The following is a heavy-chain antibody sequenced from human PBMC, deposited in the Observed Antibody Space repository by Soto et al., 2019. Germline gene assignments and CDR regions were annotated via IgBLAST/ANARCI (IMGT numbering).Heavy chain of an antibody. V-gene: IGHV1-18*01. CDR2: ISAYNGNT. J-gene: IGHJ4*02. CDR3: ARDPRIDYYDSSGSFDY. CDR1: DYSFTSYG. D-gene: IGHD3-22*01. Sequence: ASVKVSCKASDYSFTSYGISWVRQAPGQGLEWMGWISAYNGNTNYAQKLQGRVTMTTDTSTSTAYMELRSLRSDDTAVYYCARDPRIDYYDSSGSFDYWGQGTLVTVSS.